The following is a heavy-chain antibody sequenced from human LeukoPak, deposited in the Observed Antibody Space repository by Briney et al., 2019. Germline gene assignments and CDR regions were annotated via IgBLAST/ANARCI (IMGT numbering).Heavy chain of an antibody. J-gene: IGHJ4*02. V-gene: IGHV1-24*01. Sequence: ASVKVSCKVSGYTLSEISMHWVRQAPGKGLEWMGGFDPEDGETCYAQSFQGRITMNEDASTDTAYMELSSLRSEDSAVYYCTTEDSSGFDFWGQGTLVTVSS. CDR1: GYTLSEIS. CDR2: FDPEDGET. CDR3: TTEDSSGFDF. D-gene: IGHD6-19*01.